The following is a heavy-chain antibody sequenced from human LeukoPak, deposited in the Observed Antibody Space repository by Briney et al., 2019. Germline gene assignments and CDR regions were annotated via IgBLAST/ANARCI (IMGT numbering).Heavy chain of an antibody. CDR2: IYTSGST. J-gene: IGHJ4*02. CDR3: ARANYYGSGSKYFDY. D-gene: IGHD3-10*01. V-gene: IGHV4-61*02. Sequence: SKTLSLTCTVSGGSISSGSYYWSWIRQPAGKGLEWIGRIYTSGSTNYNPSLKSRVTISIDTSKNQFSLKLSSVTAADTAVYSCARANYYGSGSKYFDYWGQGNLVTVSS. CDR1: GGSISSGSYY.